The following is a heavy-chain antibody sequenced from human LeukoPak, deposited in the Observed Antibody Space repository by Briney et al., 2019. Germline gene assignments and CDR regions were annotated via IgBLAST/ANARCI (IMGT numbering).Heavy chain of an antibody. V-gene: IGHV3-21*01. Sequence: GGSLRLSCAASGFTFSSYSMNWVRQAPGKGLEWVSSISSSSSYIYYADSVKGRFTISRDNAKNSLYLQMNSLRAEDTAVYYCARSAFLVRGFDYWGQGTPVTVSS. CDR1: GFTFSSYS. J-gene: IGHJ4*02. CDR3: ARSAFLVRGFDY. CDR2: ISSSSSYI.